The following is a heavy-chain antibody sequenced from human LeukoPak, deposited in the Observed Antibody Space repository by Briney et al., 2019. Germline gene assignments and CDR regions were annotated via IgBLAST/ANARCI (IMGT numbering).Heavy chain of an antibody. CDR2: FYHSVST. Sequence: SETLSLTCTVSGYSISSGYYWAWIRQPPGKGLEWIGSFYHSVSTYYNPSLKSRVTISVDTSKNQFSLKLSSVTAADTAVYYCARSPVLDAFDIWGQGTMVTVSS. V-gene: IGHV4-38-2*02. CDR3: ARSPVLDAFDI. CDR1: GYSISSGYY. J-gene: IGHJ3*02.